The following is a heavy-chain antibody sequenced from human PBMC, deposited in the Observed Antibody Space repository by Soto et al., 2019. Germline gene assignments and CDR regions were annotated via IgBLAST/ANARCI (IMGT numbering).Heavy chain of an antibody. CDR1: GGSISSGGYS. CDR3: ARALIVGALFDY. CDR2: IYHSGST. D-gene: IGHD1-26*01. Sequence: SETLSLTCAVSGGSISSGGYSWSWIRQPPGKGLEWIGYIYHSGSTYYNPSLKSRVTISVDRSKNQFSLKLSSVTAADTAVYYCARALIVGALFDYWGQGTLVTVSS. J-gene: IGHJ4*02. V-gene: IGHV4-30-2*01.